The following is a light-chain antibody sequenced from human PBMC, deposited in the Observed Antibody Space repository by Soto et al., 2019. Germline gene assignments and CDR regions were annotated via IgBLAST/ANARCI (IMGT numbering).Light chain of an antibody. V-gene: IGKV1-9*01. Sequence: DIQLTQSPSFLSAFVGDTVTITCRASQAMSTYLAWYQQKPGKVPKLLIRSASTLQSGVPQRFSGGGSGTEFTLTISTLQPDDSGIYYCQQLNGYQLAFGGGTNVEIK. CDR2: SAS. CDR1: QAMSTY. CDR3: QQLNGYQLA. J-gene: IGKJ4*01.